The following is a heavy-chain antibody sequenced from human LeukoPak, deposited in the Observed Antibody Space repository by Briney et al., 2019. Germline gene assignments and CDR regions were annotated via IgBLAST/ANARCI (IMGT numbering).Heavy chain of an antibody. Sequence: PSETLSLTCTVSGGSISSYYWNWIRQPPGKGLEWIGYIYYSGSTNYNPSLKSRVTISVDTSKNQFSLKLSSVTAADTAVYYCARSLGWYLDYWGQGTLVTVSS. CDR3: ARSLGWYLDY. CDR1: GGSISSYY. V-gene: IGHV4-59*01. CDR2: IYYSGST. D-gene: IGHD3/OR15-3a*01. J-gene: IGHJ4*02.